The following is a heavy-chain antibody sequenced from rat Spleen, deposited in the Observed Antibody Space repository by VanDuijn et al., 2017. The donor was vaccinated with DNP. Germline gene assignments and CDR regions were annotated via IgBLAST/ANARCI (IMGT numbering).Heavy chain of an antibody. D-gene: IGHD3-8*01. CDR3: TSNPHIRTAAPFDY. J-gene: IGHJ2*01. CDR1: GFTFSNYY. Sequence: EVQLVESGGGLVQPGRSMKLSCAASGFTFSNYYMAWVRQAPTKGLEWVASISTGGGNTYYSDSVNGRFSISRDNAKSTLYLQVNSLRSEDTATYYCTSNPHIRTAAPFDYWGQGVMVTVSS. V-gene: IGHV5-25*01. CDR2: ISTGGGNT.